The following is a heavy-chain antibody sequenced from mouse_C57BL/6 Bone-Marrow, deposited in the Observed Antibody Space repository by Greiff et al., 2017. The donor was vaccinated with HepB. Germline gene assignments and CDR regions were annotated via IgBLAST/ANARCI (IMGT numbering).Heavy chain of an antibody. CDR3: ATVLFAY. D-gene: IGHD1-1*01. V-gene: IGHV2-2*01. CDR1: GFSLTSYG. CDR2: IWSGGST. Sequence: QVQLQQSGPGLVQPSPSLPITCTASGFSLTSYGVHWVRQSPGKGLEWLGVIWSGGSTDYNAAFISRLNISKDNSKSQVVFKMNSLQADDTAIYYCATVLFAYWGQGTVVTVSA. J-gene: IGHJ3*01.